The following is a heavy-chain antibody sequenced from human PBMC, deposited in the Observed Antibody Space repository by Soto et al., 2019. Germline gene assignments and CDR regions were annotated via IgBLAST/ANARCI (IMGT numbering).Heavy chain of an antibody. D-gene: IGHD2-15*01. Sequence: GGSLRLSCAASGFTFSSYAMHWVRQAPGKGLEWVAVISYDGSNKYYADSVKGRFTISRDNSKNTLYLQMNSLRAEDTAVYYCARDWGYCSGGSCYARAYYYYGMDVWGQGTTVPVSS. V-gene: IGHV3-30-3*01. CDR1: GFTFSSYA. CDR2: ISYDGSNK. J-gene: IGHJ6*02. CDR3: ARDWGYCSGGSCYARAYYYYGMDV.